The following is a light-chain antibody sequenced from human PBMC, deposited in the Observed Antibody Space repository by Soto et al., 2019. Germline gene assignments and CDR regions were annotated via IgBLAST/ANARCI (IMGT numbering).Light chain of an antibody. Sequence: DIVLTQSPATLSLSPGERATLSCRASQSVSTYLAWYQQKPGQAPRLLIYDASARATGIPARFSGSGSGTDFTLTISSLEPEDVAVYYCQQRSNWAITLCQGTRLEI. V-gene: IGKV3-11*01. J-gene: IGKJ5*01. CDR1: QSVSTY. CDR3: QQRSNWAIT. CDR2: DAS.